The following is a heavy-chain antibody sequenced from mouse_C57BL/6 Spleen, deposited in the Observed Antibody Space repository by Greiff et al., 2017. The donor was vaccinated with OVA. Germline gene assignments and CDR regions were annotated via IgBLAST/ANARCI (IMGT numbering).Heavy chain of an antibody. J-gene: IGHJ4*01. CDR1: GFTFSDYG. CDR2: ISNGSSTI. Sequence: DVKLVESGGGLVKPGGSLKLSCAASGFTFSDYGMHWVRQAPEKGLEWVAYISNGSSTISSADTVRGRFTISRDNAKNTLCLQVTSLRSEDTAMDYCARRRDGYYAMDDWGQGTSVTVSS. V-gene: IGHV5-17*01. D-gene: IGHD3-3*01. CDR3: ARRRDGYYAMDD.